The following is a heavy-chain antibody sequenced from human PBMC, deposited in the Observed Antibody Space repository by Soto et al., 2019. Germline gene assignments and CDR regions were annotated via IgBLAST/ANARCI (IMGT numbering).Heavy chain of an antibody. D-gene: IGHD6-19*01. CDR2: ISYDGSNK. J-gene: IGHJ4*02. V-gene: IGHV3-30-3*01. CDR1: GFTFSSYA. CDR3: ARDNGWSTRGGLYFDY. Sequence: QVQLVESGGGVVQPGRSLRLSCAASGFTFSSYAMHWVRQAPGKGLEWVAVISYDGSNKYYADSVKGRFTISRGNSKNTLSLQMNSLRAEDTAVYYCARDNGWSTRGGLYFDYWGQGTLVTVSS.